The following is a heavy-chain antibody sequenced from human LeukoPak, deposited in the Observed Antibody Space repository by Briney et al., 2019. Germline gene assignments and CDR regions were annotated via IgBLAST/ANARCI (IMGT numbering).Heavy chain of an antibody. D-gene: IGHD6-19*01. CDR2: ISGSSGST. V-gene: IGHV3-23*01. CDR3: AKDLDSSARYTENWFDP. J-gene: IGHJ5*02. Sequence: GGSLRLSCAASGFTFSSYAMSWVRQAPGKGLDWVSAISGSSGSTYYADSVKGRFTISRDNSKNTLYLQMNSLRVEDTAIYYCAKDLDSSARYTENWFDPWGQGTLVTVSS. CDR1: GFTFSSYA.